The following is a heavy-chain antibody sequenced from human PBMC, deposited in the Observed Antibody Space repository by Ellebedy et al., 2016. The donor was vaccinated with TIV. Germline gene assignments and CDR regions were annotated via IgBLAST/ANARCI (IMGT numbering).Heavy chain of an antibody. V-gene: IGHV5-51*01. J-gene: IGHJ3*02. D-gene: IGHD3-10*01. CDR2: IYPADSET. Sequence: GESLKISCKGSGYSFTNYWIGWVRQMPGKGLERMGIIYPADSETRYSPSFQGQVTISADKSISTAYLQWSSLKASDTAIYYCARGPFLSYYDAFHIWGQGTMVTVSS. CDR1: GYSFTNYW. CDR3: ARGPFLSYYDAFHI.